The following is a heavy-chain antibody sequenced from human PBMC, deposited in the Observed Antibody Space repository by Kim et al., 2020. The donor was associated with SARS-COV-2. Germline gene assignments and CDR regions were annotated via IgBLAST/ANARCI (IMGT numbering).Heavy chain of an antibody. Sequence: GESLKISCKASGYSFTNYWINWVRQMPGKGLEWMGGIDPSDSYISYSPSFQGHVAISADRSISTAYLQWSSLKASDAATYYCARRYCGSSNCYEVFDYWGQGTLVTVSS. V-gene: IGHV5-10-1*01. D-gene: IGHD2-2*01. CDR2: IDPSDSYI. J-gene: IGHJ4*02. CDR1: GYSFTNYW. CDR3: ARRYCGSSNCYEVFDY.